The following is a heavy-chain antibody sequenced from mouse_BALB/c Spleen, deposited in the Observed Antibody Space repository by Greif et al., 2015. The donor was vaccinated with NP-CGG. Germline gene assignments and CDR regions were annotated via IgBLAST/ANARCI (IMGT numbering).Heavy chain of an antibody. Sequence: VKVVESGAELARPGASVKLSCKASGYTFTSYWMQWVKQRPGQGLEWIGAIYPGDGDTRYTQKFKGKATLTADKSSSTAYMQLSSLASEDSAVYYCARGRDYYGSSYTRPYWYFDVWGAGTTVTVSS. CDR2: IYPGDGDT. V-gene: IGHV1-87*01. J-gene: IGHJ1*01. CDR1: GYTFTSYW. CDR3: ARGRDYYGSSYTRPYWYFDV. D-gene: IGHD1-1*01.